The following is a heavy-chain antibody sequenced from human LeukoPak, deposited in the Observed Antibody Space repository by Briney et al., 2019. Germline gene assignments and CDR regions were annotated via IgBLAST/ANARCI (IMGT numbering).Heavy chain of an antibody. Sequence: ASVKVSCKASGYSFNSYVIHWIRRASGQRLEWMGWINVGDGETKYSQKFQGRVNIARNTSASTAYMELRSLRSDDTAVYYCARDHGGYDDYWGQGTLVTVSS. CDR3: ARDHGGYDDY. CDR1: GYSFNSYV. J-gene: IGHJ4*02. V-gene: IGHV1-3*01. CDR2: INVGDGET. D-gene: IGHD5-12*01.